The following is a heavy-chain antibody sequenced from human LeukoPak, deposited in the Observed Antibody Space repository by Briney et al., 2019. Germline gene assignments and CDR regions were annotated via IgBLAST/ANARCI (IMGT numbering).Heavy chain of an antibody. CDR3: ARGRPLSTSTTDLTDY. J-gene: IGHJ4*02. CDR2: INPNSGGT. Sequence: ASVKVSCKASGYTFTGYYMHWVRQAPGQGLEWMGWINPNSGGTNYAQKFQGSVTMTRDTSFSTAYLEVRSDDTAVYYCARGRPLSTSTTDLTDYWGQGTLVTVSS. V-gene: IGHV1-2*02. CDR1: GYTFTGYY. D-gene: IGHD5/OR15-5a*01.